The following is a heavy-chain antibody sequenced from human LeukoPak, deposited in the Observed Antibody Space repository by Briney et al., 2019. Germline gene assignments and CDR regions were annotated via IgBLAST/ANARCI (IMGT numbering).Heavy chain of an antibody. J-gene: IGHJ4*02. D-gene: IGHD6-13*01. Sequence: SETLSLTCAVYGGSFSGYYWSWIRQPPGKGLEWIGEINHRGSTNYNPSLKSRVTISVDTSKNQFSLKLSSVTAADTAVYYCARGGSSSWYRTLYFDYWGQGTLVTVSS. CDR2: INHRGST. V-gene: IGHV4-34*01. CDR1: GGSFSGYY. CDR3: ARGGSSSWYRTLYFDY.